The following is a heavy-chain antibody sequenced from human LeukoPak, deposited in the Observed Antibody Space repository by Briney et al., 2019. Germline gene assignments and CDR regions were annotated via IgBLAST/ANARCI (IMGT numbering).Heavy chain of an antibody. Sequence: PGGSLRLSCAASGFIFTDYYMSWIRQAPGKGLEWISYISPTDTYISYADSVRGRFTVSRDNAKRSLFPQMNSLRAEDTAVYYCSRDPRVLDYWGQGTLVTVSS. CDR3: SRDPRVLDY. CDR2: ISPTDTYI. CDR1: GFIFTDYY. V-gene: IGHV3-11*01. J-gene: IGHJ4*02.